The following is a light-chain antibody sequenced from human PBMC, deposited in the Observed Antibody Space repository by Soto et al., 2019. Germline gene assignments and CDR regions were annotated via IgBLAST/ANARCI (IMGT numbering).Light chain of an antibody. Sequence: EIVLTQSPAALSVSPGERATLSCRASQSVSSYLAWYQQKPGQAPRLLIYDASSRATGIPARFSGSGSGTDFTLTISSLEPEDFAVYYCQQYGNTPWTFGQGTKVDIK. V-gene: IGKV3-11*01. CDR2: DAS. J-gene: IGKJ1*01. CDR1: QSVSSY. CDR3: QQYGNTPWT.